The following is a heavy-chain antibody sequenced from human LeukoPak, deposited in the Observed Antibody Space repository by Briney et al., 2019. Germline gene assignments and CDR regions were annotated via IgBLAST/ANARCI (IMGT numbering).Heavy chain of an antibody. CDR2: MYHTGST. CDR1: GYSMSSGYY. V-gene: IGHV4-38-2*02. J-gene: IGHJ4*02. D-gene: IGHD3-22*01. CDR3: ARVTGYMIEDYFDY. Sequence: SETLSLTCTVSGYSMSSGYYWGWIRQPPERGLEWIGSMYHTGSTYYNPSLKSRVTISVDTSKNQFSLKLSSVTAADTAVYYCARVTGYMIEDYFDYWGQGTLVTVSS.